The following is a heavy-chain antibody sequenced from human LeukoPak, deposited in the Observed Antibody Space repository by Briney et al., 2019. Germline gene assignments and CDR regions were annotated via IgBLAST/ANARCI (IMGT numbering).Heavy chain of an antibody. Sequence: GGSLRLSCAASGFXFSSYGMHWVRQAPGKGLEWVAVISYDGSNKYNADSVKGRFTISRDNSKNTVYLQMNSLRAEDTAVCYCAKVRYSSSYYYGMDVWGQGTTVTVSS. CDR1: GFXFSSYG. CDR2: ISYDGSNK. J-gene: IGHJ6*02. CDR3: AKVRYSSSYYYGMDV. V-gene: IGHV3-30*18. D-gene: IGHD6-13*01.